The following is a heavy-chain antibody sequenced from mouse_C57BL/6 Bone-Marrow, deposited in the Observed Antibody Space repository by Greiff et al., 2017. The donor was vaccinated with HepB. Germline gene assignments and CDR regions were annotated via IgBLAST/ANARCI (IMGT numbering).Heavy chain of an antibody. J-gene: IGHJ3*01. CDR3: ARSPQLRPSWFAY. Sequence: QVQLQQSGPELVKPGASVKISCKASGYAFSSSWMNWVKQRPGKGLEWIGRIYPGDGDTNYNGKFKGKATLTADKSSSTAYMQLSSLTSEDSAVYFCARSPQLRPSWFAYWGQGTLVTVSA. CDR2: IYPGDGDT. CDR1: GYAFSSSW. V-gene: IGHV1-82*01. D-gene: IGHD3-2*02.